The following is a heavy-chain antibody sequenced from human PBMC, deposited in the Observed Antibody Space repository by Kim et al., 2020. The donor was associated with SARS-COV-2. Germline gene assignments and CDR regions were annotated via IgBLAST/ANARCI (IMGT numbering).Heavy chain of an antibody. Sequence: SQTLSLTCAISGDSVSTNSGAWNWIRLSPSRGLEWLGRTYYRSRWYNDYALSVKSRITINPDTSKNQFSLQLNSVTPEDTAVYYCARAISPYYYALDVWGQGTTVIVSS. V-gene: IGHV6-1*01. CDR2: TYYRSRWYN. CDR1: GDSVSTNSGA. CDR3: ARAISPYYYALDV. J-gene: IGHJ6*02.